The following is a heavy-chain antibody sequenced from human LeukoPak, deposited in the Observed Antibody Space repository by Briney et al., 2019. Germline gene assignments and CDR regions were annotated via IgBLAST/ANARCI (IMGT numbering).Heavy chain of an antibody. CDR1: GQSIINNYY. V-gene: IGHV4-38-2*02. CDR3: AKNASSGFFNA. Sequence: SETLSLTCTVSGQSIINNYYWGWIRQSPGKGLEWIGSIHHSGNRFESGSTHYNPSLRSRVTVSADTSKNEFSLTLRSVTAADTAFYFCAKNASSGFFNAWGGGTLVTVSS. J-gene: IGHJ1*01. D-gene: IGHD6-25*01. CDR2: IHHSGNRFESGST.